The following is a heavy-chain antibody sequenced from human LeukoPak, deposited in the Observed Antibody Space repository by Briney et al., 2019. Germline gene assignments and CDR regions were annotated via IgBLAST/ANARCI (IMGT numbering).Heavy chain of an antibody. D-gene: IGHD3-9*01. CDR1: GGSFSGYY. J-gene: IGHJ5*02. CDR2: INHSGST. V-gene: IGHV4-34*01. Sequence: SETLSLTCAVYGGSFSGYYWSWIRQPPGKGLEWIGEINHSGSTNYNPSLKSRVTISVDTSKNQFSLKLSSVTAADTAVYYCARRLLARLRYFDWLFGGSNWFDPWGQGTLVTVSS. CDR3: ARRLLARLRYFDWLFGGSNWFDP.